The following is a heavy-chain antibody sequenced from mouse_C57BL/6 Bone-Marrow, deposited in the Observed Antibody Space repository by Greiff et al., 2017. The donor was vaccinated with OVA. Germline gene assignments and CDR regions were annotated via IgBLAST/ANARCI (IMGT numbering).Heavy chain of an antibody. CDR3: TFPYYYGSSWFAY. D-gene: IGHD1-1*01. V-gene: IGHV1-15*01. CDR2: IDPETGGT. J-gene: IGHJ3*01. Sequence: VKLMESGAELVRPGASVTLSCKASGYTFTDYEMHWVKQTPVHGLEWIGAIDPETGGTAYNQKFKGKAILTADKSSSTAYMELRSLTSEDSAVYYCTFPYYYGSSWFAYWGQGTLVTVSA. CDR1: GYTFTDYE.